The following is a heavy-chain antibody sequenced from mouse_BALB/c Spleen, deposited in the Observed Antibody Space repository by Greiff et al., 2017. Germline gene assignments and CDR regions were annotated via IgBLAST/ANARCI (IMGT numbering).Heavy chain of an antibody. D-gene: IGHD2-1*01. CDR3: ARHNGNYPFAY. J-gene: IGHJ3*01. CDR2: ISSGGSYT. CDR1: GFTFSSYA. Sequence: EVQLVESGGGLVKPGGSLKLSCAASGFTFSSYAMSWVRQTPEKRLEWVATISSGGSYTYYPDSVKGRFTISRDNAKNTLYLQMSSLRSEDTAMYYCARHNGNYPFAYWGQGTLVTVSA. V-gene: IGHV5-9-3*01.